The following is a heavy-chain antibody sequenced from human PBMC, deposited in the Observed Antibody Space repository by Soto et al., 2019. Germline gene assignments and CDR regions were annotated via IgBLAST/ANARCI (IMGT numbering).Heavy chain of an antibody. D-gene: IGHD3-16*01. CDR3: ANLDLTFGSIDVSDL. V-gene: IGHV5-10-1*01. Sequence: PGASRKISCQGSADTFSDYRLRWVRQMPGKGLEWLGTIDSSDSYITYSPSFQGHVTISADKSINTAFLRWTSLKSSDSAIYYCANLDLTFGSIDVSDLWGHGTMITVSS. CDR2: IDSSDSYI. CDR1: ADTFSDYR. J-gene: IGHJ3*01.